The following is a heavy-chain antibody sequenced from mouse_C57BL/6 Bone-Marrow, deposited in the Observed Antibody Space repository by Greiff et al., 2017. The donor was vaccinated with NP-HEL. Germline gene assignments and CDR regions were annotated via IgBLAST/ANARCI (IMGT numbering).Heavy chain of an antibody. CDR1: GYSITSGYY. V-gene: IGHV3-6*01. J-gene: IGHJ4*01. Sequence: DVKLQESGPGLVKPSQSLSLTCSVTGYSITSGYYWNWIRQFPGNKLEWMGYISYDGSNNYNPSLKNRISITRDTSKNQFFLKLNSVTTEDTATYYCARGAGVESYAMDYWGQGTSVTVSS. CDR3: ARGAGVESYAMDY. D-gene: IGHD1-1*02. CDR2: ISYDGSN.